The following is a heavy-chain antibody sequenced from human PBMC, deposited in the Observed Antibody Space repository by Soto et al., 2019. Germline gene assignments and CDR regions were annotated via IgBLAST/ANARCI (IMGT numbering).Heavy chain of an antibody. CDR1: GFTFSSYW. Sequence: RGSLRLSCAASGFTFSSYWMSWVRQAPGKGLEWVANIKQDGSEKYYVDSVKGRFTISRDNAKNSLYLQMNSLRAEDTAVYYCAKDPESSGDPSAHYYYGMDVWGQGTTVTVSS. J-gene: IGHJ6*02. V-gene: IGHV3-7*01. D-gene: IGHD6-25*01. CDR3: AKDPESSGDPSAHYYYGMDV. CDR2: IKQDGSEK.